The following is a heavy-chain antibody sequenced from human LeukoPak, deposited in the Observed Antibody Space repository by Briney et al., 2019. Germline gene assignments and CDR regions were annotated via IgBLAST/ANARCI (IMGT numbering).Heavy chain of an antibody. D-gene: IGHD4-23*01. CDR2: INPSGGST. CDR1: GYTFTSYY. Sequence: GASVKVSCKASGYTFTSYYMHWVRQAPGQGLEWMGIINPSGGSTNYAQKFQGRVTITADKSTSTAYMELSSLRSEDTAVYYCARDDYGGKGDYWGQGTLVTVSS. V-gene: IGHV1-46*01. CDR3: ARDDYGGKGDY. J-gene: IGHJ4*02.